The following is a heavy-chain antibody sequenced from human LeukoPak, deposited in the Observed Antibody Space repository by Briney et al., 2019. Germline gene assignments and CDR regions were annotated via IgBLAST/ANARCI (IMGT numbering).Heavy chain of an antibody. CDR3: AKDQRPFVYYYYYMDV. Sequence: PGGSLRLSCAASGFTFSSYGMHWVRQAPGKGLEWVAFIRYDGSNKYYADSVKGRFTISRDNSKNTLYLQMNSLRAEDTAVYYCAKDQRPFVYYYYYMDVWGKGTTVTISS. D-gene: IGHD3-10*01. CDR2: IRYDGSNK. CDR1: GFTFSSYG. J-gene: IGHJ6*03. V-gene: IGHV3-30*02.